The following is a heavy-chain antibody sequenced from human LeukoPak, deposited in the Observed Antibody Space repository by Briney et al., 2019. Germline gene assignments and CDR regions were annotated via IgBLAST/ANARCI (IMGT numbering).Heavy chain of an antibody. CDR1: GGSISSYY. J-gene: IGHJ3*02. Sequence: SETLSLTCTVSGGSISSYYWSWIRQPPGKGLEWIGYIYYSGSTNYSPSLKSRVTISVDTSKNQFSLKLSSVTAADTAVYYCAREANAFDIWGQGTMVTVSS. V-gene: IGHV4-59*01. CDR3: AREANAFDI. CDR2: IYYSGST.